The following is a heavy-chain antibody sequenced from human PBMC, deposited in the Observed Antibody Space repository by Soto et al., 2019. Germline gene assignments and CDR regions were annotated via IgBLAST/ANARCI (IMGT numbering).Heavy chain of an antibody. CDR3: ARGVPGTYAVDV. J-gene: IGHJ6*02. Sequence: EVQLVESGGGLVQPGGSLRLSCVDSGFTFSHYSMNWVRQAPGKGLEWVSYISSSSRNICYAHSVKGRFTIFRDNAKNSLYLQMNSLRAEDTAVYYCARGVPGTYAVDVWGQGTTVTVSS. V-gene: IGHV3-48*01. CDR2: ISSSSRNI. CDR1: GFTFSHYS. D-gene: IGHD1-26*01.